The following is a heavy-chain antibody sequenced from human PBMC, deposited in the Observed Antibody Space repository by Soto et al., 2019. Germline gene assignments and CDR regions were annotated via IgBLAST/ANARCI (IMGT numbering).Heavy chain of an antibody. J-gene: IGHJ6*02. Sequence: SVKVSCKAFGGTFSSYAICWVRQAPGQGLEWMGGIIPTFDSTNYAQKFQGRVTITADESTSTAFMELSSLRSEDTAVYYCARRVVVTSVRDIAYYYYGLDVWGQGTTVTVSS. CDR3: ARRVVVTSVRDIAYYYYGLDV. V-gene: IGHV1-69*13. CDR2: IIPTFDST. CDR1: GGTFSSYA. D-gene: IGHD2-21*02.